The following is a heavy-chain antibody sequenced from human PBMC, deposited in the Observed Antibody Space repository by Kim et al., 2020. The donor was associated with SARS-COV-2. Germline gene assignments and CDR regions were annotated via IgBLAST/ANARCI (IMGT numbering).Heavy chain of an antibody. J-gene: IGHJ4*02. CDR3: ARVIWLHNPPSGSDY. D-gene: IGHD6-19*01. CDR1: GFTFSSYA. Sequence: GGSLRLSCAASGFTFSSYAMHWVRQAPGKGLEWVAVISYDGSNKYYADSVKGRFTISRDNSKNTLYLQMNSLRAEDTAVYYCARVIWLHNPPSGSDYWGQGTLVTVSS. CDR2: ISYDGSNK. V-gene: IGHV3-30-3*01.